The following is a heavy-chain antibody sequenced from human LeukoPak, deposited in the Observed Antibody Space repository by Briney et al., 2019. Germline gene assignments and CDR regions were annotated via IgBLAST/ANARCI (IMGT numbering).Heavy chain of an antibody. J-gene: IGHJ6*03. D-gene: IGHD3-3*01. V-gene: IGHV3-48*04. CDR1: GFTFSSYS. CDR3: ARASYDFWSGYYAGYYYYYYMDV. Sequence: GGSLRLSCAASGFTFSSYSMNWVRQAPEKGLEWVSYISSSSSTIYYADSVKGRFTISRDNAKNSLYLQMNSLRAEDTAVYYCARASYDFWSGYYAGYYYYYYMDVWGKGTTVTVSS. CDR2: ISSSSSTI.